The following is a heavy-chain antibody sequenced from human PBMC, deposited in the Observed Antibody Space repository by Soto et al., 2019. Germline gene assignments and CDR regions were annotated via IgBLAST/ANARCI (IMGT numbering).Heavy chain of an antibody. V-gene: IGHV3-30*18. D-gene: IGHD3-22*01. J-gene: IGHJ4*02. Sequence: QVQLVESGGGVVQPGGSLRLSCAASEFTFSSYGIHWVRQAPGKGLEWVAAISYDGSKKYYADSVTGRFTISRDSSKNTLYLQMSSLRAEDTAVYYCAKDTYCYASSGYYVFDYWGQGTLVTVFS. CDR2: ISYDGSKK. CDR3: AKDTYCYASSGYYVFDY. CDR1: EFTFSSYG.